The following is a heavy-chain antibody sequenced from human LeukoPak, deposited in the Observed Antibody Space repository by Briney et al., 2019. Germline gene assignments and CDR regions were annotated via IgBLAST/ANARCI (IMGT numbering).Heavy chain of an antibody. Sequence: SETLSLTCTVSGGSISSYYWSWIRQPPGKGLGWIGYIYYSGSTNYNPSLKSRVTISVDTSKNQFSLKLSSVTAADTAVYYCARVDGYSGSWYVDYWGQGTLVTVSS. CDR3: ARVDGYSGSWYVDY. CDR2: IYYSGST. V-gene: IGHV4-59*01. J-gene: IGHJ4*02. D-gene: IGHD6-13*01. CDR1: GGSISSYY.